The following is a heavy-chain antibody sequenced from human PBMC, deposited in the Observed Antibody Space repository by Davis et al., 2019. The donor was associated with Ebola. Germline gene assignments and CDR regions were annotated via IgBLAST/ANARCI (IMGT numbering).Heavy chain of an antibody. CDR3: ARDESAYYDFWSGHYPEFDS. V-gene: IGHV3-48*04. CDR2: ISSSSSTI. J-gene: IGHJ4*02. CDR1: GFTFSSYS. Sequence: PGGSLRLSCAASGFTFSSYSMNWVRQAPGKGLEWVSYISSSSSTIYYADSVKGRFTISRDNAKNSLYLQLNSLRVEDTAVYYCARDESAYYDFWSGHYPEFDSWGQGTLVTVSS. D-gene: IGHD3-3*01.